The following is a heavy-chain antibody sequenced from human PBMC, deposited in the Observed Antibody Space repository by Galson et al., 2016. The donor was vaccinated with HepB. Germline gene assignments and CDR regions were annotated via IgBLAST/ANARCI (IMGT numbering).Heavy chain of an antibody. D-gene: IGHD3-22*01. V-gene: IGHV5-51*01. CDR1: GFTFTRYW. J-gene: IGHJ6*02. CDR2: IYPGNSDT. Sequence: QSGAEVKKPGESLKISCKGSGFTFTRYWIGWVRQMPGKGLEWMGIIYPGNSDTRYSPSFQGQVTMSADKSSSTAYLQWSSLKASDTAMYYCARVPPGAPMMYCYGMDVWGQGTTVTVSS. CDR3: ARVPPGAPMMYCYGMDV.